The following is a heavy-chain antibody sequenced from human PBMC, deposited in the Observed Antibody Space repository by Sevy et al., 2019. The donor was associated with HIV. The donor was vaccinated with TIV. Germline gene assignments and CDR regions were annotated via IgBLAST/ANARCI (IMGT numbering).Heavy chain of an antibody. V-gene: IGHV1-2*02. CDR1: GYTFVGYY. Sequence: ASVKVSCKTSGYTFVGYYIHWVRQAPGQGLEWMGWINPAGGGTDYARELQGRVTMTRDRSLRTAYMEVSWLKSDDTAAYYGATEAGKAETRYYESRAYFETWGQGTPVTVSS. J-gene: IGHJ4*02. D-gene: IGHD3-22*01. CDR2: INPAGGGT. CDR3: ATEAGKAETRYYESRAYFET.